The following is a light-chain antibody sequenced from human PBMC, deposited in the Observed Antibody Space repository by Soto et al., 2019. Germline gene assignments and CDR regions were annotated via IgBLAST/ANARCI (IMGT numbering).Light chain of an antibody. V-gene: IGLV1-47*01. CDR1: SSNIGSNF. CDR3: AAWDDSLSANWV. Sequence: QSVLTQSPSASGTPGQRVTISCSGSSSNIGSNFVYWYQQLPGTAPKLLIYRNTQRPSGVPDRFSGSKSGTSASLAISGLRSEDEADYYCAAWDDSLSANWVYGGGTKLTVL. CDR2: RNT. J-gene: IGLJ3*02.